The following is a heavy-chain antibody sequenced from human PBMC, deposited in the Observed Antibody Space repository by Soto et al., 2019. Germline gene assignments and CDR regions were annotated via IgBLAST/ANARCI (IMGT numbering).Heavy chain of an antibody. D-gene: IGHD2-8*01. CDR2: IYPGDSDT. CDR1: GYSFTSYW. V-gene: IGHV5-51*01. CDR3: ARVSVRGQAAFDI. Sequence: PGESLKISCKGSGYSFTSYWIGWVRQMPGKGLECMGIIYPGDSDTRYSPSFQGQVTISRDKSKNTLFLQMGSLRTEDMAIYYCARVSVRGQAAFDIWGQGTMVTVSS. J-gene: IGHJ3*02.